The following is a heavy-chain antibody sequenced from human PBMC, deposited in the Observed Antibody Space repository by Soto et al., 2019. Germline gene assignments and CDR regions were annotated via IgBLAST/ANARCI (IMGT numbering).Heavy chain of an antibody. CDR1: GFTFSSYG. Sequence: LRLSCAASGFTFSSYGMHWVRQAPGKGLEWVAVISYDGSNKYYADSVKGRFTISRDNSKNTPYLQMNSLRAEDTAVYYCAKDPAVAGNYYYGMDVWGQGTTVTVSS. D-gene: IGHD6-19*01. CDR2: ISYDGSNK. CDR3: AKDPAVAGNYYYGMDV. J-gene: IGHJ6*02. V-gene: IGHV3-30*18.